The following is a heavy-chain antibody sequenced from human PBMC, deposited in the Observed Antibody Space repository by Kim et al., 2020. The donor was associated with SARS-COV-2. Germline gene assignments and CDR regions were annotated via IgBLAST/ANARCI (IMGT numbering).Heavy chain of an antibody. J-gene: IGHJ6*03. V-gene: IGHV4-34*01. CDR2: INHSGST. CDR3: ARGRDDYGDRIRIRNYYYYYMDV. CDR1: GGSFSGYY. Sequence: SETLSLTCAVYGGSFSGYYWSWIRQPPGKGLEWIGEINHSGSTNYNPSLKSRVTISVDTSKNQFSLKLSSVTAADTAVYYCARGRDDYGDRIRIRNYYYYYMDVWGKGTTVTVSS. D-gene: IGHD4-17*01.